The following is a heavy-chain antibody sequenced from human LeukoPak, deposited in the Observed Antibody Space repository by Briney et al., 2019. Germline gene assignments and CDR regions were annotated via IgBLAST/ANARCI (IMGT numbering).Heavy chain of an antibody. CDR3: ARFNSLTAVDTAMAILDY. J-gene: IGHJ4*02. D-gene: IGHD5-18*01. V-gene: IGHV4-59*08. CDR2: IYYSGST. CDR1: GGSISSYY. Sequence: SETLSLTCTVSGGSISSYYWSWIRQPPGKGLEWIGYIYYSGSTNYNPSLKSRVTISVDTSKNQFSLKLSSVTAADTAVYYCARFNSLTAVDTAMAILDYWGQGTLVTVSS.